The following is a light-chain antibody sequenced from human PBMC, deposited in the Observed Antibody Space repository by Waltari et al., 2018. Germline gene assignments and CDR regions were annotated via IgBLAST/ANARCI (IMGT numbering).Light chain of an antibody. CDR2: KAN. Sequence: QTVVTQEPSLSVSPGGTVTLTCCLCSGSLSTTSYATWYQQTPGQAPRTLVYKANARSSGVPDRFSGSILGNTAALTITGAQADDESDYYCALYMGSGIWVFGGGTRLTVL. V-gene: IGLV8-61*01. CDR3: ALYMGSGIWV. J-gene: IGLJ3*02. CDR1: SGSLSTTSY.